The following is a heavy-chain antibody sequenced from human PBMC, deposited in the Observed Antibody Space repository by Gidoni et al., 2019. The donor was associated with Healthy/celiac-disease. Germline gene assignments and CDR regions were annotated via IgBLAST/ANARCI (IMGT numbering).Heavy chain of an antibody. CDR2: IYYSGST. V-gene: IGHV4-59*01. CDR3: ARDLGALTTV. Sequence: QVQLQESGPGLVKPSETLSLTCTVSGGSISSYYWSWIRQPPGKGLEWIGYIYYSGSTNYNPSLKSRVTISVDTSKNQFSLKLSSVTAADTAVYYCARDLGALTTVWGQGTTVTVSS. J-gene: IGHJ6*02. D-gene: IGHD3-16*01. CDR1: GGSISSYY.